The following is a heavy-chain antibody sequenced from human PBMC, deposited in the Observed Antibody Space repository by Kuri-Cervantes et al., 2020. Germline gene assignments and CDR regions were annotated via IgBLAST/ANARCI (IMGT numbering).Heavy chain of an antibody. Sequence: EVKLQESGGGLVKPGGSLKLSCAASGFTFSDYGMHWVRQAPEKGLEWVSYISPGGVSTYYADSVKGRFTISRDDAKNSLYLQMNSLRAEDTALYYCARERPACAGDCLDFWGQGTLVTVSS. V-gene: IGHV3-48*03. CDR1: GFTFSDYG. J-gene: IGHJ4*02. CDR2: ISPGGVST. CDR3: ARERPACAGDCLDF. D-gene: IGHD2-21*01.